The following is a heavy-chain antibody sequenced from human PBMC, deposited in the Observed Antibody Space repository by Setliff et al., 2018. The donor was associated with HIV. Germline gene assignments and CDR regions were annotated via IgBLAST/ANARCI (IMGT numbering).Heavy chain of an antibody. CDR2: IYYSGST. J-gene: IGHJ5*02. V-gene: IGHV4-59*11. CDR3: ARRGAAMVLNWFDP. Sequence: PSETLSLTCTVSGGSISSHYWSWIRQPPGKGLEWIGYIYYSGSTNYNPSLKSRVTISVDTSKKQFSLRLRSVTAADTAVYYCARRGAAMVLNWFDPWGQGTLVTVSS. D-gene: IGHD5-18*01. CDR1: GGSISSHY.